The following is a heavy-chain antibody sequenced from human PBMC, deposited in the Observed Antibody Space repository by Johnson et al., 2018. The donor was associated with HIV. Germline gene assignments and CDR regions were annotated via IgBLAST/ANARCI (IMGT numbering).Heavy chain of an antibody. CDR3: VEDTAVYYCTTDGAITMVRGVIGEGKAFDI. Sequence: GLEWVSVIYSGNHTHYADSVKGRFTISRDNCTNTLYLQIDSLRAEDQMNSLRVEDTAVYYCTTDGAITMVRGVIGEGKAFDIWGQGTMVTVSS. J-gene: IGHJ3*02. D-gene: IGHD3-10*01. V-gene: IGHV3-53*01. CDR2: IYSGNHT.